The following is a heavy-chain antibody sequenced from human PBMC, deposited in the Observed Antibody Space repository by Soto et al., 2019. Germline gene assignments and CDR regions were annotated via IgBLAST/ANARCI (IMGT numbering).Heavy chain of an antibody. CDR1: GFTVSSNY. V-gene: IGHV3-53*01. CDR3: ARVMIYGPNHFDY. D-gene: IGHD3-10*01. CDR2: IYSGGAR. J-gene: IGHJ4*02. Sequence: LRLSCAASGFTVSSNYISWVRQAPGKGLEWVSTIYSGGARHYADSVQGRFTISRDISKNMVYLQMNSLRAEDTAVYYCARVMIYGPNHFDYWGQGTLVTVSS.